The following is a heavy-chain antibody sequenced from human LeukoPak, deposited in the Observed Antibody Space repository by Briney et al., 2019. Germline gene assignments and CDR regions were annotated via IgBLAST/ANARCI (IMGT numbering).Heavy chain of an antibody. D-gene: IGHD6-6*01. CDR1: GGSISRYY. V-gene: IGHV4-59*01. CDR3: ARELSSSTNWFDP. CDR2: IYYSGST. J-gene: IGHJ5*02. Sequence: PSETLSLTCTVSGGSISRYYWSWIRQPPGKGLEWIGYIYYSGSTNYNPSLKSRVTISVDTSKNQFSLKLSSVTAADTAVYYCARELSSSTNWFDPWGQGTLVTVSS.